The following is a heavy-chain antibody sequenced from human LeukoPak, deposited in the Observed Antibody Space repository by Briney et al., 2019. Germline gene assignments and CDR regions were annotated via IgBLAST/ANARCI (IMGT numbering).Heavy chain of an antibody. Sequence: SETLSLTCTVSGGSISGSSYYWGWIRQPPGKGLEWIGSIYYSGSTYYNPSLKSRVTISVDTSKNQFSLKLNSVTATDTAVYYCARQRVYCSSTSCYLGSGMDVWGQGTTVTVSS. CDR2: IYYSGST. J-gene: IGHJ6*02. D-gene: IGHD2-2*01. V-gene: IGHV4-39*01. CDR1: GGSISGSSYY. CDR3: ARQRVYCSSTSCYLGSGMDV.